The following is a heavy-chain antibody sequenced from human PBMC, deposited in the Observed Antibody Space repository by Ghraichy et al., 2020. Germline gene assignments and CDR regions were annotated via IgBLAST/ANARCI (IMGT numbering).Heavy chain of an antibody. D-gene: IGHD3-22*01. CDR3: ARDSAGSYYDSSGYLDFDY. V-gene: IGHV1-2*02. J-gene: IGHJ4*02. CDR1: GYTFTGYY. CDR2: INPNSGGT. Sequence: ASVKVSCKASGYTFTGYYMHWVRQAPGQGLEWMGWINPNSGGTNYAQKFQGRVTMTRDTSISTAYMELSRLRSDDTAVYYCARDSAGSYYDSSGYLDFDYWGQGTLVTVSS.